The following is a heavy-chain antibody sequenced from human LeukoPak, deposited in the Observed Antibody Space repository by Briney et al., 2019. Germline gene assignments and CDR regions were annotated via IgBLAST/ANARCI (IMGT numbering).Heavy chain of an antibody. V-gene: IGHV3-74*01. CDR3: VRDTAGAHPGDY. CDR1: GFTFSSYW. CDR2: INTDGSST. Sequence: GGSLRLSCAASGFTFSSYWMHWVRQAPGKGLVWVSRINTDGSSTSYADSVKGRFTISRDNAKNTLYLQMNSLRAEDTAVYYCVRDTAGAHPGDYWGQGTLVTVSS. D-gene: IGHD6-19*01. J-gene: IGHJ4*02.